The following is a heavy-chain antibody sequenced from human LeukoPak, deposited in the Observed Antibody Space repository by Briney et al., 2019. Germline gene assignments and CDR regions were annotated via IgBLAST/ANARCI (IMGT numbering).Heavy chain of an antibody. D-gene: IGHD2-15*01. V-gene: IGHV1-2*02. CDR2: INPNSGDT. J-gene: IGHJ4*02. Sequence: GASVKVSCKASGYTFTNYYIHWVRQAPGQGLEWMGWINPNSGDTNYAQKFQGRVTLTRDTSISTAYMDLSRLRSDDTAVYYCAREWGYCSGGSCYHDYWGQGTLVTVSS. CDR1: GYTFTNYY. CDR3: AREWGYCSGGSCYHDY.